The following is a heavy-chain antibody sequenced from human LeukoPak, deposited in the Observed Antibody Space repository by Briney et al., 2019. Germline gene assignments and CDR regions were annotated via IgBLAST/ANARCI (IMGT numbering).Heavy chain of an antibody. CDR3: ARETTGRAFDI. Sequence: SETLSLTCTVSGGSISSSSYYWSWIRQPAGRGLEWIGRIYTSGSTNYNPSLKSRVTMSVDTSKNQFSLKLSSVTAADTAVYYCARETTGRAFDIWGQGTMVTVSS. CDR1: GGSISSSSYY. D-gene: IGHD4-17*01. J-gene: IGHJ3*02. V-gene: IGHV4-61*02. CDR2: IYTSGST.